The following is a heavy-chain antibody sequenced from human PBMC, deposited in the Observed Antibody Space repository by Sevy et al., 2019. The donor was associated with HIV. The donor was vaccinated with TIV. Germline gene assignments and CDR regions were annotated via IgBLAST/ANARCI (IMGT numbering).Heavy chain of an antibody. Sequence: GGSLRLSCAASGFTFSNAWMNWVRQAPGKGLDWVGRIKSKPDGGTTDYAAPVKGRFTISRDDSRGTVYLQMNSLKTDDTAVFYCATGGYYFDYWGQGTPVTVSS. CDR2: IKSKPDGGTT. J-gene: IGHJ4*02. CDR3: ATGGYYFDY. V-gene: IGHV3-15*01. CDR1: GFTFSNAW. D-gene: IGHD6-13*01.